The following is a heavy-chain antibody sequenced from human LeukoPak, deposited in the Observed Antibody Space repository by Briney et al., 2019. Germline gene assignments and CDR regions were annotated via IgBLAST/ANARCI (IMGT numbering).Heavy chain of an antibody. J-gene: IGHJ4*02. Sequence: GGSLRLSCAASGFTFSSYGMHWVRQAPGKGLEWVAVISYDGSNKYYADSVKGRFTISRDNSKNTLYLQMNSLRAEDTAVYYCAAEYCGSTTCYSRAYYFDYWGQGTLVTVSS. CDR3: AAEYCGSTTCYSRAYYFDY. D-gene: IGHD2-2*02. V-gene: IGHV3-30*03. CDR1: GFTFSSYG. CDR2: ISYDGSNK.